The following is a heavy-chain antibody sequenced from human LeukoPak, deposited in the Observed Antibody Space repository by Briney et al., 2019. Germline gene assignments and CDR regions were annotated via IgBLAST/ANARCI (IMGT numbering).Heavy chain of an antibody. D-gene: IGHD6-19*01. CDR2: IDYSGST. CDR3: AREMGSGSEFDY. V-gene: IGHV4-59*01. Sequence: SETLSLTCTVSGGSISSYYWNRIRQPPGKGLEWIGYIDYSGSTNYNPSLKSRVTISVDTSKNQFSLKLSSVTAADTAVYYCAREMGSGSEFDYWGQGTLVTVSS. CDR1: GGSISSYY. J-gene: IGHJ4*02.